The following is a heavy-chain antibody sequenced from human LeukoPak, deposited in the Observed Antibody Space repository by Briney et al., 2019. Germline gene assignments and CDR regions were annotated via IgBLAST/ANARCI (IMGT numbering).Heavy chain of an antibody. CDR3: ARHGVQQLVPGYFDL. D-gene: IGHD6-13*01. J-gene: IGHJ2*01. CDR1: VGPISSSSYY. V-gene: IGHV4-39*01. CDR2: IYYSGTT. Sequence: SETLSLTCTVSVGPISSSSYYWGWIRQPPGEGLEWIGRIYYSGTTYYNPSLKSRVTISVDTSKNQFSLKLSAVTGAHPAVYYCARHGVQQLVPGYFDLWGRGTLVTVSS.